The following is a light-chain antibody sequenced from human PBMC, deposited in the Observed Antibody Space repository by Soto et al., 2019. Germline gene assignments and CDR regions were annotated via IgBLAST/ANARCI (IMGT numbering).Light chain of an antibody. J-gene: IGKJ1*01. CDR3: QQRSNWPRGT. CDR2: DAS. V-gene: IGKV3-11*01. CDR1: QSFRGL. Sequence: PGERATLSCRASQSFRGLLAWYQQKPGQAPRLLIYDASNRATGIPARFSGSGSGTDFTLTISSLEPEDFAVYYCQQRSNWPRGTFGQGTKVDIK.